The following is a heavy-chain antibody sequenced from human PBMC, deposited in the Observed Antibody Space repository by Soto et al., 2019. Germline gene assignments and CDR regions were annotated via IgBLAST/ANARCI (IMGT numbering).Heavy chain of an antibody. CDR3: ARLRTDFWSGTIGGEFPDY. D-gene: IGHD3-3*01. Sequence: PGESLKISCQGSGYSFTSYWIGWVRQMPGKGLEWMGIIYPGDSDTRYSPSFQGQVTISADNSISTAYLQWSSLKASDTAMYYCARLRTDFWSGTIGGEFPDYWGQGTLVTVSS. CDR1: GYSFTSYW. CDR2: IYPGDSDT. J-gene: IGHJ4*02. V-gene: IGHV5-51*01.